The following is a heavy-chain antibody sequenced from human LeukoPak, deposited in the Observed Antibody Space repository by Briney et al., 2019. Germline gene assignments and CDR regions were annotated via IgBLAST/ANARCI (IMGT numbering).Heavy chain of an antibody. CDR2: IYSSGGT. CDR1: GGSITNSF. CDR3: ARAPAGCGGTCAFDY. J-gene: IGHJ4*02. V-gene: IGHV4-4*07. Sequence: SETLSLTCTVSGGSITNSFWSWIRQPAGKGLEWLGRIYSSGGTNYNPSLKSRVTLSLDTSKNQISLKLTSVTAADTAVYYCARAPAGCGGTCAFDYWGQGALVTVSS. D-gene: IGHD2-15*01.